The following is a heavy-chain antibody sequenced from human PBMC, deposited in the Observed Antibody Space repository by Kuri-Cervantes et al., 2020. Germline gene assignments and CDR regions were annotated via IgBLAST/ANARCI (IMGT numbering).Heavy chain of an antibody. CDR3: ARILAPSYYYGMDV. CDR1: GYTFTSYG. J-gene: IGHJ6*02. CDR2: ISAYNGNT. D-gene: IGHD3-3*01. V-gene: IGHV1-18*01. Sequence: ASVKVSCKASGYTFTSYGISWVRQAPGQGLEWMGWISAYNGNTNYAQKLQGRVTMTTDTSTSTAYMELRSLRSDDTAVYYCARILAPSYYYGMDVWGQGTTVTVSS.